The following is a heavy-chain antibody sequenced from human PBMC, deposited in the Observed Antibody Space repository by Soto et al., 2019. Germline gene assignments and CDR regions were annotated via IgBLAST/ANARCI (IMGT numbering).Heavy chain of an antibody. CDR2: ISGSGGST. Sequence: GGSLTLSCTASGFTFSSYGMSWVRPAQGKGLEWVSAISGSGGSTYYADSVKGRFTISRDNSKNTLYLQMNSLRAEDTAVYYCATSVPRGDDYYFGMDVWGQGTTVTVSS. CDR1: GFTFSSYG. CDR3: ATSVPRGDDYYFGMDV. V-gene: IGHV3-23*01. J-gene: IGHJ6*02. D-gene: IGHD2-2*01.